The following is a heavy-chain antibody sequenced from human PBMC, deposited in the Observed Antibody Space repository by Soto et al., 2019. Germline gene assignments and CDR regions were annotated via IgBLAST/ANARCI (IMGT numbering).Heavy chain of an antibody. J-gene: IGHJ6*02. CDR2: IDPSDSYT. CDR3: ASNKNWNYYYGMDV. Sequence: GESLKISCKGSGYSFTSYWISWVGQMPGKGLEWMGRIDPSDSYTKYSPSFQGHVTISADKSISTAYLQWSSLKASDTAMYYCASNKNWNYYYGMDVWGQGTTVTVSS. CDR1: GYSFTSYW. D-gene: IGHD1-1*01. V-gene: IGHV5-10-1*01.